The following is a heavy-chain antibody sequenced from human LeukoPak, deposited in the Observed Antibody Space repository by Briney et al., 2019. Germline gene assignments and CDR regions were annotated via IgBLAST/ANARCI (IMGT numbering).Heavy chain of an antibody. D-gene: IGHD3-10*01. V-gene: IGHV3-23*01. J-gene: IGHJ4*02. CDR1: GFTFSSYA. Sequence: GGSLRLSCAASGFTFSSYAMSWVRQAPGKGLEWVSAISGSGGSTYYADSVKGRFTISRDNSKKTLYLQMNSPRAEDTAVYYCAKDKDVLLWFGESNDYWGQGTLVTVSS. CDR3: AKDKDVLLWFGESNDY. CDR2: ISGSGGST.